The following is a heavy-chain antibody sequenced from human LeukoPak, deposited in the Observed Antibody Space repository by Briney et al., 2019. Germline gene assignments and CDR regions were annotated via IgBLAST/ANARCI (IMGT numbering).Heavy chain of an antibody. J-gene: IGHJ4*02. CDR2: INHSGST. Sequence: PSETLSLTCAVYGGSFSGYYWGWIRQPPGKGLEWIGEINHSGSTNYNPSLKSRVTISVDTSKNQFSLKLNSVTPEDTAVYYCARVRGAMVTRRLPFDYWGQGTLVTVSS. D-gene: IGHD5-18*01. V-gene: IGHV4-34*01. CDR3: ARVRGAMVTRRLPFDY. CDR1: GGSFSGYY.